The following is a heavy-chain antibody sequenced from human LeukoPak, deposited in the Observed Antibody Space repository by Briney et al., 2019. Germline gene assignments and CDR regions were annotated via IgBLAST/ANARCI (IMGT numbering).Heavy chain of an antibody. Sequence: GSLRLSCAASGFTFSSYEMNWVRQAPGKGLEWVSYISSSGSTIYYADSVKGRFTISRDNAKNSLYLQMNSLRAEDTAVYYCARNYDYSEYFDYWGQGTLVTVSS. CDR1: GFTFSSYE. D-gene: IGHD4-11*01. CDR3: ARNYDYSEYFDY. J-gene: IGHJ4*02. CDR2: ISSSGSTI. V-gene: IGHV3-48*03.